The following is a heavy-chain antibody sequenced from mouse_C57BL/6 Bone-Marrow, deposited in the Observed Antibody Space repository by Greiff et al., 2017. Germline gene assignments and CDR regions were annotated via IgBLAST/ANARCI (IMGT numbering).Heavy chain of an antibody. CDR3: ALTTVVLYYFDY. J-gene: IGHJ2*01. CDR2: IYPRSGNT. V-gene: IGHV1-81*01. Sequence: VQVVESGAELARPGASVKLSCKASGYTFTSYGISWVKQRTGQGLEWIGEIYPRSGNTYYNEKFKGKATLTADKSSSTAYMELRSLTSEDSAVYFCALTTVVLYYFDYWGQGTTLTVSS. CDR1: GYTFTSYG. D-gene: IGHD1-1*01.